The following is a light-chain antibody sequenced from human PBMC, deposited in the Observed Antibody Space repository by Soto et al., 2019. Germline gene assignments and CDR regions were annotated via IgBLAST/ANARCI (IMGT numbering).Light chain of an antibody. Sequence: EIVLTQSPGTLSLSPGERATLSCRASQSVSNNYLAWYQQKPGQAPRLLIYGASNRATGIPDRFSGSGAGTVVTLMISILEPYVEAVYYCTQYGSAGTFGQGTKMQIK. CDR2: GAS. CDR3: TQYGSAGT. CDR1: QSVSNNY. J-gene: IGKJ1*01. V-gene: IGKV3-20*01.